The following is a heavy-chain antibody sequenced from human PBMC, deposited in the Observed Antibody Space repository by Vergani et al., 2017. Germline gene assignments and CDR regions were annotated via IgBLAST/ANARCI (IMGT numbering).Heavy chain of an antibody. CDR3: AREGTAITIFGVVTAGAAFDI. D-gene: IGHD3-3*01. CDR1: GGTFSSYT. CDR2: IIPILGIA. V-gene: IGHV1-69*08. Sequence: QVQLVQSGAEVKKPGSSVKVSCKASGGTFSSYTISWVRQAPGQGLEWMGRIIPILGIANYAQKFQGRVTITADKSTSTAYMELSSLRAEDTAVYYCAREGTAITIFGVVTAGAAFDIWGQGTMVTVSS. J-gene: IGHJ3*02.